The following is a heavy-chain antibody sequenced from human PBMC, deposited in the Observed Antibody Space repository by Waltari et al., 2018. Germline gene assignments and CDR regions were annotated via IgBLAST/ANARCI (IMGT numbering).Heavy chain of an antibody. Sequence: QVQLVQSGAEVKKPGSSVKVSCKASGGTFSSYAISWVRQAPGQGLEWMGGIIHIFGTGNYEQKFQGRVTITADKSTSTAYMELSSLRSEDTAVYYCAREPYTAMAYKEDAFDIWGQGTMVTVSS. CDR2: IIHIFGTG. V-gene: IGHV1-69*14. CDR1: GGTFSSYA. CDR3: AREPYTAMAYKEDAFDI. J-gene: IGHJ3*02. D-gene: IGHD5-18*01.